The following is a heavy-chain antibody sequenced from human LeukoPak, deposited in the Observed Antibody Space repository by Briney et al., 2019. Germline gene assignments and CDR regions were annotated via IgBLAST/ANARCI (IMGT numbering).Heavy chain of an antibody. J-gene: IGHJ4*02. Sequence: SVEVSCKASGGTISSYAISWVRQAPGQGLEWMGRIIPILGIINYAQKFQGRVTITADKSTSTAYMELSSLRSEDTAVYYCARCPKSYYDNRGYYYDAQIDYWGQGTLVTVSS. CDR3: ARCPKSYYDNRGYYYDAQIDY. CDR1: GGTISSYA. D-gene: IGHD3-22*01. V-gene: IGHV1-69*04. CDR2: IIPILGII.